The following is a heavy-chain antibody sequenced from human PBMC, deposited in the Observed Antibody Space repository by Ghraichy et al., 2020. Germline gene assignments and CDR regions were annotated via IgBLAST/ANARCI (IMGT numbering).Heavy chain of an antibody. V-gene: IGHV4-4*07. Sequence: SETLSLTCSVSGDSIDDDYYYWIRQAAGKGLEVIGRIFMNGNTNYNPSLKSRVTMSVDTSKNALSLRLTSVTAADTAVYFCAREQRDNPWIMAAGHFDPWGQGTLVVVSS. J-gene: IGHJ5*02. CDR2: IFMNGNT. CDR3: AREQRDNPWIMAAGHFDP. CDR1: GDSIDDDY. D-gene: IGHD6-25*01.